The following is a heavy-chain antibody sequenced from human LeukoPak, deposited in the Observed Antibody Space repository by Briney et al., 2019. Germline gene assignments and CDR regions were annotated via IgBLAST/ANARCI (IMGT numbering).Heavy chain of an antibody. J-gene: IGHJ4*02. CDR3: ARLLGYCSSISCRDY. D-gene: IGHD2-2*01. CDR1: GGSISSSSYY. V-gene: IGHV4-39*01. Sequence: SETLSLTCTVSGGSISSSSYYWGWIRQPPGKGLEWIGSIYYSGSTYYNPSLKSRVTISVDTSKNQFSLKLSSVTAADTAVYYCARLLGYCSSISCRDYWGQGTPVTVSS. CDR2: IYYSGST.